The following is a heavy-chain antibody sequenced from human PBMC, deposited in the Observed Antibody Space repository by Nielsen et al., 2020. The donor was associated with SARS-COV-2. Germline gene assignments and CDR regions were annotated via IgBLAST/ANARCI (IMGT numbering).Heavy chain of an antibody. Sequence: GGSLRLSCAASGFTFSSYAMSWVRQAPGKGLEWVSAISGSGGSTYYADSVKGRFTISRDNSKNTLYLQMNSLRAEDTAVYYCANGKAPYSSSWYGLHYWGQGTLVTVSS. CDR2: ISGSGGST. CDR3: ANGKAPYSSSWYGLHY. CDR1: GFTFSSYA. D-gene: IGHD6-13*01. J-gene: IGHJ4*02. V-gene: IGHV3-23*01.